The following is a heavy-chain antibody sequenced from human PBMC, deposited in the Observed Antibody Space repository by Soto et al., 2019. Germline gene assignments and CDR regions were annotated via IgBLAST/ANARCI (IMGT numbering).Heavy chain of an antibody. D-gene: IGHD3-22*01. Sequence: SETRSLTCTVSAGSITTSYWSWIRQPLGKALEWIGYISYRGSTNYNPSLKSRLTISIDTSKSQISLKLTSMTTADTAVYYCASSGIVGREVNTCFDPWSQGTLVTVSS. V-gene: IGHV4-59*01. CDR2: ISYRGST. CDR1: AGSITTSY. CDR3: ASSGIVGREVNTCFDP. J-gene: IGHJ5*02.